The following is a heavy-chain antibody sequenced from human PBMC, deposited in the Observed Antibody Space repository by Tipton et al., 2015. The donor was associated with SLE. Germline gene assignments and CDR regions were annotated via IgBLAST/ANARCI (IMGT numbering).Heavy chain of an antibody. J-gene: IGHJ5*02. CDR1: GGSISSSSYY. D-gene: IGHD5-12*01. V-gene: IGHV4-39*07. CDR3: ARGGYGRTTKKWIWFDP. CDR2: IYYSGST. Sequence: TLSLTCTVSGGSISSSSYYWGWIRQPPGKGLEWIGSIYYSGSTYYNPSLKSRVTISVDTSKNQFSLKLSSVTAADTAVYYCARGGYGRTTKKWIWFDPWGQGTLVTVSS.